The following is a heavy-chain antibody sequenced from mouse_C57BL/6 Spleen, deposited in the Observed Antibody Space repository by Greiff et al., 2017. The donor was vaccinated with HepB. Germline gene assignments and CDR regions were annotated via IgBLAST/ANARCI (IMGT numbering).Heavy chain of an antibody. J-gene: IGHJ1*03. CDR1: GFTFSDYG. D-gene: IGHD1-1*01. V-gene: IGHV5-17*01. CDR2: ISSGSSTI. Sequence: EVKLVESGGGLVKPGGSLKLSCAASGFTFSDYGMHWVRQAPEKGLEWVAYISSGSSTIYYADTVKGRFTISRDNATNTLFLQMTSLRSEDTAMYYCARPYYYGSSGYFDVWGTGTTVTVSS. CDR3: ARPYYYGSSGYFDV.